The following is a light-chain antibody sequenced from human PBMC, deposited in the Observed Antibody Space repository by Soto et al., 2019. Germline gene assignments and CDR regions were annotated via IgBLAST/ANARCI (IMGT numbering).Light chain of an antibody. J-gene: IGLJ3*02. CDR3: ATWDDSLRGWV. V-gene: IGLV1-47*01. CDR2: RNN. Sequence: QSVLTQPPSASGTPGQRFTISCSGSSSNIGDSYGYWFQQLPGTAPKLLIYRNNQRPSGVPDRFSGSKSGTSASLAISGRRPEDEADYYCATWDDSLRGWVFGGGTKLTVL. CDR1: SSNIGDSY.